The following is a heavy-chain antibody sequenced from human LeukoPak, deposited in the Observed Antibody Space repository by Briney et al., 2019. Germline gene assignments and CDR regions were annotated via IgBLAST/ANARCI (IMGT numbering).Heavy chain of an antibody. CDR2: ISASGGST. CDR3: AKVMKGSERLTMVRGVIIKTAGLYYMDV. V-gene: IGHV3-23*01. D-gene: IGHD3-10*01. Sequence: PGGSLRLSCAASGFTLSSYAMSWVRQAPGKGLEWVSSISASGGSTNYADSVKGRFTISRDNSENTVYLRMNSLRAEDTAVYYCAKVMKGSERLTMVRGVIIKTAGLYYMDVWGKGTTVTVSS. J-gene: IGHJ6*03. CDR1: GFTLSSYA.